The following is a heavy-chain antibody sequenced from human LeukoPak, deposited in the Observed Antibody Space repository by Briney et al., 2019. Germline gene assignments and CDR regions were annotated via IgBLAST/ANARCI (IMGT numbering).Heavy chain of an antibody. V-gene: IGHV3-30*18. CDR2: IAYDGSNK. J-gene: IGHJ5*02. Sequence: GGSLRLSCAASGFTFSSYGMHWVRQAPGKGLEWGALIAYDGSNKYYADSVKGRFTISRDNSKNTLYLQMNSLRAEDTAVYYCAKELRGYSYGLRNNWFDPWGQGTLVTVSS. D-gene: IGHD5-18*01. CDR3: AKELRGYSYGLRNNWFDP. CDR1: GFTFSSYG.